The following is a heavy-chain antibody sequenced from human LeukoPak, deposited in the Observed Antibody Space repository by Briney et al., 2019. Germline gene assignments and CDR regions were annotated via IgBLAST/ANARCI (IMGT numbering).Heavy chain of an antibody. V-gene: IGHV3-23*01. CDR2: ISGSGGST. CDR3: AKASIAVAGSVYFQH. Sequence: GGSLRLSCAASGFTFSSYEMNWVRQAPGKGLEWVSAISGSGGSTYYADSVKGRFTISRDNSKNTLYLQMNSLRAEDTAVYYCAKASIAVAGSVYFQHWGQGTLVTVSS. D-gene: IGHD6-19*01. J-gene: IGHJ1*01. CDR1: GFTFSSYE.